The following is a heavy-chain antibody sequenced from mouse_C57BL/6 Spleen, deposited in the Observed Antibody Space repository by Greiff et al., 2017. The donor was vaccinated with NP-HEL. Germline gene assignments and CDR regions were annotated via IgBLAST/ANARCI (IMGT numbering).Heavy chain of an antibody. J-gene: IGHJ2*01. CDR2: INYDGSST. D-gene: IGHD2-4*01. V-gene: IGHV5-16*01. CDR3: ARYYDYDEDYFDY. Sequence: EVKLMESEGGLVQPGSSMKLSCTASGFTFSDYYMAWVRQVPEKGLEWVANINYDGSSTYYLDSLKSRFTISRVNAKNILYLQMSSLKSEDTATYYCARYYDYDEDYFDYWGQGTTLTVSS. CDR1: GFTFSDYY.